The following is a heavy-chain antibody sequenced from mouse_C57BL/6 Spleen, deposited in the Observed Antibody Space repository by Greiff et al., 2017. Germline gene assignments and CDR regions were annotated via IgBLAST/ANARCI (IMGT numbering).Heavy chain of an antibody. V-gene: IGHV1-15*01. Sequence: VQLVESGAELVRPGASVTLSCKASGYTFTDYEMHWVKQTPVHGLEWIGAIDPETGGTAYNQKFKGKAILTADKSSSTAYMELRSLTSEDSAVYYCTRLDGSSFWFAYWGQVTLVTVSA. CDR1: GYTFTDYE. D-gene: IGHD1-1*01. CDR2: IDPETGGT. J-gene: IGHJ3*01. CDR3: TRLDGSSFWFAY.